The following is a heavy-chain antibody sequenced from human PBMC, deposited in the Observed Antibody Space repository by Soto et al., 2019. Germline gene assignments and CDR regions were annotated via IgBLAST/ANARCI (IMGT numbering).Heavy chain of an antibody. CDR1: GGTFSSYA. CDR2: IIPIFGTA. V-gene: IGHV1-69*13. J-gene: IGHJ5*02. D-gene: IGHD6-13*01. CDR3: ARDRSTAAGTSNWFDP. Sequence: GASVKVSCKASGGTFSSYAISWVRQAPGQGLEWMGGIIPIFGTANYAQKFQGRVTITADGSTSTAYMELSSLRSEDTAVYYCARDRSTAAGTSNWFDPWGQGTLVTVSS.